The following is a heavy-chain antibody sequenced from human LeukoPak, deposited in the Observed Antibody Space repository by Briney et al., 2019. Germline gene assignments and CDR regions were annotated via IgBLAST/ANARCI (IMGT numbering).Heavy chain of an antibody. Sequence: PGGSLRLSCAASGFTFSSYSMDWVRQAPGKGLEWVSSISSSSSYIYYADSVKGRFTISRDNAKSSLYLQMNSLRAEDTALYYCARDQGQGVDFFDFWGQGVLVTVSS. D-gene: IGHD2-15*01. CDR1: GFTFSSYS. J-gene: IGHJ4*02. CDR2: ISSSSSYI. V-gene: IGHV3-21*04. CDR3: ARDQGQGVDFFDF.